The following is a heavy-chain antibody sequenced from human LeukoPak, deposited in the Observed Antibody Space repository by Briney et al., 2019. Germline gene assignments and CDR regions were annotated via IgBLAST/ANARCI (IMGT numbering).Heavy chain of an antibody. CDR2: INTNTGNP. V-gene: IGHV7-4-1*02. CDR3: AKLGYCSGGSCYGFDY. Sequence: ASVKVSCKASGYTFTDYAMNWVRQAPGQGLEWMGWINTNTGNPTYAQGFTGRFVFSLETSVSTAYLQISSLKAEDTAVYYCAKLGYCSGGSCYGFDYWGQGTLVTVSS. CDR1: GYTFTDYA. D-gene: IGHD2-15*01. J-gene: IGHJ4*02.